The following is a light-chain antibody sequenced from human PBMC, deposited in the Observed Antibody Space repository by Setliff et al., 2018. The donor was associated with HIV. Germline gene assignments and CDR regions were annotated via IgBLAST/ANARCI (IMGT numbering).Light chain of an antibody. J-gene: IGLJ1*01. CDR1: SSDVGGYNF. V-gene: IGLV2-8*01. Sequence: SVLTQPPSASGSPGQSVTISCTGTSSDVGGYNFVSWYQHHPGNAPKLMIYDVSKRPSGVPDRFSGSKSGNTASLTVSGLQAEDEADYYCSSYAGSSFDVFGTGTKVTVL. CDR3: SSYAGSSFDV. CDR2: DVS.